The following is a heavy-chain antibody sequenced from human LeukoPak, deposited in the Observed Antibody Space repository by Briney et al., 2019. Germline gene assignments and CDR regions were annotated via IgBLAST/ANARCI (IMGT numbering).Heavy chain of an antibody. D-gene: IGHD4-23*01. CDR1: GFTVSSNY. J-gene: IGHJ4*02. Sequence: GGSLRLSCAASGFTVSSNYMTWVRQAPGKGLEWVSVIYSGGGTYYADSVKGRFTISRDNFKNTLYLQMNSLRAEDTAVYYCARWAEGGNSRGDFDYWGQGTLVTVSS. V-gene: IGHV3-53*01. CDR2: IYSGGGT. CDR3: ARWAEGGNSRGDFDY.